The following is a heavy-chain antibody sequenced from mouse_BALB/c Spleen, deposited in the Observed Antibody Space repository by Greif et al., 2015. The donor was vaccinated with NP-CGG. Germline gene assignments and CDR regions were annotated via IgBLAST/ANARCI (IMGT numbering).Heavy chain of an antibody. CDR2: IHPSDSET. V-gene: IGHV1-74*01. CDR1: GYSFTSYW. J-gene: IGHJ3*01. Sequence: QVQLKESGAELVRPGASVKLSCKASGYSFTSYWMNWVKQRPGQGLEWIGMIHPSDSETRLNQKFKDKATLTVDKSTSTAYMQLSSPTSEDSAVYYCAKLYGSSLWFAYWGQGTLVTVSA. CDR3: AKLYGSSLWFAY. D-gene: IGHD1-1*01.